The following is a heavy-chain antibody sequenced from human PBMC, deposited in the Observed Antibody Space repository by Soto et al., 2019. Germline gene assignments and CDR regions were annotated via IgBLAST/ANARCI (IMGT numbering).Heavy chain of an antibody. CDR3: LNGDYY. V-gene: IGHV3-23*01. J-gene: IGHJ4*02. Sequence: GGSLRLSCAASGFTFSSYAMSWVRQAPGKGLEWVSAISGSAGRTYYADSVKGRFTISRDNARNSLSLQMNSLRAEDTAVYYCLNGDYYVGPGTLVTVSS. CDR2: ISGSAGRT. CDR1: GFTFSSYA. D-gene: IGHD3-16*01.